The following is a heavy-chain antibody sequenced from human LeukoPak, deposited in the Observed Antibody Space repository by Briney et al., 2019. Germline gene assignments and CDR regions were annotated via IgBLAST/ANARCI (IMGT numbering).Heavy chain of an antibody. D-gene: IGHD4-17*01. CDR3: ATDYAARWYFDL. J-gene: IGHJ2*01. V-gene: IGHV3-66*01. CDR1: GFSFSIYG. Sequence: GGSLRLSCEASGFSFSIYGMSWVRQAPGKGLEWVSVIYSGGSTYYADSVKGRFTTSRDNSKNTLYLQMNSLRAEDTAVYYCATDYAARWYFDLWGRGTLVTVSS. CDR2: IYSGGST.